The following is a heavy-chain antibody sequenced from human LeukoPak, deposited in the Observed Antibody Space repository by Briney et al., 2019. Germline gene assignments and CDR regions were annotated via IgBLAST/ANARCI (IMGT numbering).Heavy chain of an antibody. CDR3: ARPYYYDSRIDP. CDR1: GGSISSGDYY. J-gene: IGHJ5*02. D-gene: IGHD3-22*01. CDR2: MYYSGST. V-gene: IGHV4-30-4*01. Sequence: SQTLSLTCTVSGGSISSGDYYLSWIRQPPGKGLEWIAYMYYSGSTYYNPSLKSRVTMSADTSKNQLSLKLSPVTAADTAVYYCARPYYYDSRIDPWGQGIRVTVSS.